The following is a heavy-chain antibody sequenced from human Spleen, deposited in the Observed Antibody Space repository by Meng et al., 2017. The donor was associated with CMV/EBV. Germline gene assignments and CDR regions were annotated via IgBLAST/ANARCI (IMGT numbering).Heavy chain of an antibody. CDR2: ISAYNGNT. Sequence: ASVKVSCKASGYTFTSYGISWVRQAPGQGLEWMGWISAYNGNTNYAQKLQGRVTMTTDTSTSTAYMELRSLGSDDTAVYYCVRDCGGNCYDAFDIWGQGTMVTVSS. V-gene: IGHV1-18*01. D-gene: IGHD2-21*02. J-gene: IGHJ3*02. CDR3: VRDCGGNCYDAFDI. CDR1: GYTFTSYG.